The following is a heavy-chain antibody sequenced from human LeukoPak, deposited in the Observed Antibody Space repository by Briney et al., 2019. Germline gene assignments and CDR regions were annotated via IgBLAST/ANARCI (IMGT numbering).Heavy chain of an antibody. CDR2: IYPGDSDA. J-gene: IGHJ4*02. Sequence: HGESPKISCKGSGYSFTNYWIGWVRQMPGKGLEWMGIIYPGDSDARYSPSFQGQVTISVDKSISTAYLQWGSLKASDTAMYYCARDYRYYYDSGNLDYFDYWGQGTLVTVSS. V-gene: IGHV5-51*01. D-gene: IGHD3-10*01. CDR1: GYSFTNYW. CDR3: ARDYRYYYDSGNLDYFDY.